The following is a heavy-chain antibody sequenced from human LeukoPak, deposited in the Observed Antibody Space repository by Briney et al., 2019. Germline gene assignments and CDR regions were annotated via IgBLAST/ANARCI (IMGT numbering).Heavy chain of an antibody. J-gene: IGHJ6*02. CDR1: GFIVSDNY. D-gene: IGHD4-17*01. V-gene: IGHV3-66*01. Sequence: PGGALRLPRGASGFIVSDNYMAWVRPAPGKGLEWVSVVNSGGSTSYADSVKGRFTISRDNSKNTLSLQMNSLRAEDTALYYCTRTYGDYDYYYSMDAWGQGTTVTVSS. CDR3: TRTYGDYDYYYSMDA. CDR2: VNSGGST.